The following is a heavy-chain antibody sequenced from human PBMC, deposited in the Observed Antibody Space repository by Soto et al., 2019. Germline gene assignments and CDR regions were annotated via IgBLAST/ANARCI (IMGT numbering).Heavy chain of an antibody. CDR2: MSHDGSNK. J-gene: IGHJ6*02. CDR3: AKAGSGSSTSCSRCYGMDV. D-gene: IGHD2-2*01. V-gene: IGHV3-30*18. Sequence: QVQLVESGGGVVQPGRSLRMSCAASGFTFSSYAMQRVRQAPGKGLECVAVMSHDGSNKYYADSVKGRFTISRDNSKNTLYLQMNSLRGEDTAVYYCAKAGSGSSTSCSRCYGMDVWGQGTTVTVSS. CDR1: GFTFSSYA.